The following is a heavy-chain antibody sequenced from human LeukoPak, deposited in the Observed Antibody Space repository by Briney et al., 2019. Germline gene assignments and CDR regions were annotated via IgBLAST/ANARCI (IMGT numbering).Heavy chain of an antibody. CDR2: IDAGNGKT. Sequence: ASVRVSCKASGYTFTGYYMHWVRQAPGQRFEWLGWIDAGNGKTKYSQEFQGRVTITRDTSASTAYMELSSLRSEDMAVYYCARGSAAGDYFDYWGQGTLVTVSS. CDR3: ARGSAAGDYFDY. D-gene: IGHD6-13*01. CDR1: GYTFTGYY. V-gene: IGHV1-3*03. J-gene: IGHJ4*02.